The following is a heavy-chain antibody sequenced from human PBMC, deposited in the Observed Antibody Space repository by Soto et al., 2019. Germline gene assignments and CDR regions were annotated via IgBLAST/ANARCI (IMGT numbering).Heavy chain of an antibody. CDR1: GGSFSGYY. D-gene: IGHD2-2*01. CDR2: INHSGST. Sequence: SETLSLTCAVYGGSFSGYYWSWIRQPPGKGLEWIGEINHSGSTNYNPSLKSRVTISVDTSKNQFSLKLSPVTAADTAVYYCARDSPAARGDWFDPWGQGTLVTVSS. CDR3: ARDSPAARGDWFDP. V-gene: IGHV4-34*01. J-gene: IGHJ5*02.